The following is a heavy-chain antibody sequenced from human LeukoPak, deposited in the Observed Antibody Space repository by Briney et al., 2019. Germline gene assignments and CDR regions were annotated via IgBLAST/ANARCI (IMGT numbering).Heavy chain of an antibody. J-gene: IGHJ4*02. Sequence: PSETLSLTCAVYGGSFSGYYWSWIRQPPGKGLEWIGEINHSGSTNYNPSLKSRVTISVDTSKNQFSLKLSSVTAADTAVYYCARGDGYNEYYFDYWGQGTLVTVSS. CDR2: INHSGST. V-gene: IGHV4-34*01. CDR1: GGSFSGYY. D-gene: IGHD5-12*01. CDR3: ARGDGYNEYYFDY.